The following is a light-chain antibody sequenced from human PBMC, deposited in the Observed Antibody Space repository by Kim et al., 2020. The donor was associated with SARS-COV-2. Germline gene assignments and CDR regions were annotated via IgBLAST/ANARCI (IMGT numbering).Light chain of an antibody. CDR3: QAWDSSTASYV. CDR1: KLGDKY. Sequence: PGQTASITCSGDKLGDKYACWYRQKPGQSPVVVIYQDSKRPSGIPERFSGSNSGNTATLTISGTQPMDEADYYCQAWDSSTASYVFGTGTKVTVL. V-gene: IGLV3-1*01. J-gene: IGLJ1*01. CDR2: QDS.